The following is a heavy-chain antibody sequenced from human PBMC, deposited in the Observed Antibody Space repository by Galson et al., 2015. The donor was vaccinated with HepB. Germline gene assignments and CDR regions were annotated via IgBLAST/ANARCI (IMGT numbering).Heavy chain of an antibody. CDR2: IYYSGST. V-gene: IGHV4-59*08. J-gene: IGHJ6*02. Sequence: ETLSLTCTVSGGSIRNYYWNWIRQPPGKGLEWIGYIYYSGSTNYNPSLKSRVTISVDTSKNQFSLKLSSVTAADTAVYYCARRGEIDYYYAMDVWGQGTTVTVSS. CDR1: GGSIRNYY. D-gene: IGHD3-16*01. CDR3: ARRGEIDYYYAMDV.